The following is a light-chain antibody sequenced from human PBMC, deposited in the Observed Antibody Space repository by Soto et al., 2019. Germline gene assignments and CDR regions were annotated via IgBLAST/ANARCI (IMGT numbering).Light chain of an antibody. V-gene: IGKV3-15*01. J-gene: IGKJ4*01. CDR3: QQLNSYPLT. CDR2: DAS. CDR1: QSVSSN. Sequence: EILMTQSPATLSVSPGERATLSCRASQSVSSNLAWYQQKPGQAPRLLIYDASTRATGIPARFSGSGSGTDFTLTISSLQPEDFATYYCQQLNSYPLTFGGGTKVDIK.